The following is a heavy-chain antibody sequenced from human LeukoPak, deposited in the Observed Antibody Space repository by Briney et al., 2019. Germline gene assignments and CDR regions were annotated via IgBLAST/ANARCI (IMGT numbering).Heavy chain of an antibody. V-gene: IGHV1-2*02. CDR1: GYTFTGYY. D-gene: IGHD3-10*01. CDR3: ARSILHNMVRGVIMYYYYYYMDV. CDR2: INPNSGGT. Sequence: VASVKVSCKASGYTFTGYYMHWVRQAPGQGLEWMGWINPNSGGTNYAQKFQGRVTMTRDTSISTAYMELSSLRSEDTAVYYCARSILHNMVRGVIMYYYYYYMDVWGKGTTVTISS. J-gene: IGHJ6*03.